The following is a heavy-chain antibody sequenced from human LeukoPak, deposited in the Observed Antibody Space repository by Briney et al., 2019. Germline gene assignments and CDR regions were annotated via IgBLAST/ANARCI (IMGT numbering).Heavy chain of an antibody. CDR1: GFTFSSYS. Sequence: GGSLRLSCAASGFTFSSYSMDWVRQAPGKGLEWVSSISSSSSYIYYADSVKGRFTISRDNAKNSLFLQMNSLRAEDTAVYYCARDRGRYYDSSAYYSDAFDIWGQGTVVTVSS. D-gene: IGHD3-22*01. J-gene: IGHJ3*02. CDR3: ARDRGRYYDSSAYYSDAFDI. V-gene: IGHV3-21*01. CDR2: ISSSSSYI.